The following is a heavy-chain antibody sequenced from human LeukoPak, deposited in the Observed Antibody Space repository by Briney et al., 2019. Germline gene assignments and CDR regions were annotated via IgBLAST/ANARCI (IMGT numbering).Heavy chain of an antibody. CDR1: GGSISSYY. J-gene: IGHJ3*02. V-gene: IGHV4-59*01. D-gene: IGHD2-15*01. CDR2: IYYTGST. CDR3: ARVTDIVVVVAATQPRHDAFDI. Sequence: SETLSLTCTVSGGSISSYYWSWIRQPPGKGLEWIGYIYYTGSTNYNPSLKSRVTLSVDTSKNQFSLKLTSVTAADTAVYYCARVTDIVVVVAATQPRHDAFDIWGQGTMVTVSS.